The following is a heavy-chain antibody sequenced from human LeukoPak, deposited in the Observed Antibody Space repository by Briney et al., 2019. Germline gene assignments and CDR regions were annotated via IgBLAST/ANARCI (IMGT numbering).Heavy chain of an antibody. CDR1: SGSFSGYY. CDR2: INYSGST. V-gene: IGHV4-34*01. D-gene: IGHD2-15*01. Sequence: PSETLSLTCAVYSGSFSGYYWSWIRQPPGKGLEWIGEINYSGSTNYNPSLKSRVTISVDTSKNQFSLKLSSVTAADTAVYYCARGGPRYCSGGSCYFGYWGQGTLVTVSS. J-gene: IGHJ4*02. CDR3: ARGGPRYCSGGSCYFGY.